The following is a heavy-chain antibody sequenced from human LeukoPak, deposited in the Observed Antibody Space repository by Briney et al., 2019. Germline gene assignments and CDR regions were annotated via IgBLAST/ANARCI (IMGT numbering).Heavy chain of an antibody. J-gene: IGHJ4*02. CDR1: GFTFSRYW. V-gene: IGHV3-7*01. CDR2: IKQDGSEK. D-gene: IGHD3-22*01. Sequence: GGSLRLSCAASGFTFSRYWMSWVRQAPGKGLEWVANIKQDGSEKYYVDSVKGRFTISRDNAKNSLYLQMNSLRAADTAVYYCVRDLYRIVVVPHYFDYWGQGTLVTVSS. CDR3: VRDLYRIVVVPHYFDY.